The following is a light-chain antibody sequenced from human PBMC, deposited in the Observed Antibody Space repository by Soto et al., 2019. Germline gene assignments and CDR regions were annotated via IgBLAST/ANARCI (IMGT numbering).Light chain of an antibody. J-gene: IGKJ3*01. CDR2: DAS. V-gene: IGKV3-11*01. CDR1: QSVSSY. Sequence: EIVLTQSPATLSLSPGERATLSCRASQSVSSYLAWYQQKPGQAPRLLIYDASNRATDIPARFSGSGSWSDFTLTISSLEPEDFAVYYCQQRSNWPQVTFGPGTKVDIK. CDR3: QQRSNWPQVT.